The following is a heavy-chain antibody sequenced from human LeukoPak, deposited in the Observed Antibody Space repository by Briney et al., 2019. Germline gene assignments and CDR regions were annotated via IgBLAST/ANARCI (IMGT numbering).Heavy chain of an antibody. Sequence: KPSETLSLTCTVSGASISSYYWSWIRQPPGKGLESIGYIYYSGIMNYNPSLRSRVTISVDTSKNQFSLKLSSVTTADTAVYYCARQSAYDLDYWGQGTLVTVSS. D-gene: IGHD5-12*01. CDR1: GASISSYY. V-gene: IGHV4-59*08. CDR2: IYYSGIM. J-gene: IGHJ4*02. CDR3: ARQSAYDLDY.